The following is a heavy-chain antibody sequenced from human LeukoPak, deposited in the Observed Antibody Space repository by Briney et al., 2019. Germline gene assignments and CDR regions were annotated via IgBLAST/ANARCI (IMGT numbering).Heavy chain of an antibody. V-gene: IGHV3-21*01. J-gene: IGHJ4*02. CDR1: GFTFSSYS. CDR3: AREGYGDYLFDY. Sequence: GGSLRLSCAASGFTFSSYSMNWVRQAPGKGLEWVSSISSSSNYIYYADSVKGRFTISRDNAKNSLYLQMDSLRAEDTAVYYCAREGYGDYLFDYWGQGTLVTVSS. D-gene: IGHD4-17*01. CDR2: ISSSSNYI.